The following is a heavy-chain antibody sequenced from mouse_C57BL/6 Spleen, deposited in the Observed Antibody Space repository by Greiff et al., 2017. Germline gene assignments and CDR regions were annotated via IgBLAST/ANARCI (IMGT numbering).Heavy chain of an antibody. CDR3: ATMITTRNYYAMDY. D-gene: IGHD2-4*01. J-gene: IGHJ4*01. Sequence: QVQLQQPGAELVKPGASVKLSCKASGYTFTSHWMHWVKQRPGQGLEWIGMIYPNSGSTNYNEKFKSKATLTVDKSSSTAYMQLSSLTSEDSAVYYCATMITTRNYYAMDYWGQGTSVTVSS. CDR1: GYTFTSHW. V-gene: IGHV1-64*01. CDR2: IYPNSGST.